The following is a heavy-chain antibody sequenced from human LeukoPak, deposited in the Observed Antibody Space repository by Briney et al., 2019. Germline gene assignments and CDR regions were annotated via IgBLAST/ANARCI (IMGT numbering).Heavy chain of an antibody. D-gene: IGHD3-22*01. CDR2: IYYSGST. Sequence: SETLTLTCTASGFSISSYYRSWIRQPPGKGLEWIGYIYYSGSTNYNPSLKSRVTISVDTSKNKISLKLSSVTAADTAVYYCARGYDSSGLCDYWGQGTLVTVSS. CDR3: ARGYDSSGLCDY. CDR1: GFSISSYY. V-gene: IGHV4-59*08. J-gene: IGHJ4*02.